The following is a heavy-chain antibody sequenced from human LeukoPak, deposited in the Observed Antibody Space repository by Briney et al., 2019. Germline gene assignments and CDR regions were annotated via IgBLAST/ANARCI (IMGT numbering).Heavy chain of an antibody. J-gene: IGHJ4*02. V-gene: IGHV3-48*01. CDR2: ISSSSSTI. CDR1: GFTFSSHS. CDR3: ARDLRDGYRGPMDC. Sequence: SGGSLRLSCAASGFTFSSHSMNWVRQAPGKGLEWVSYISSSSSTIYYADSVKGRFTISRDNGENSLYLQMNSLRAEDTAMYYCARDLRDGYRGPMDCWGQGTLVTVSS. D-gene: IGHD5-24*01.